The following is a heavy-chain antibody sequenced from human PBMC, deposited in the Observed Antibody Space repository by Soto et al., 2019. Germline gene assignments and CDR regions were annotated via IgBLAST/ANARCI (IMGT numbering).Heavy chain of an antibody. CDR3: ARALHYYDSSGYYAAPYYFDY. Sequence: QVQLVQSGAEVKKPGASVKVSCKASGYTFTSYYMHWVRQAPGQGLEWMGIINPSGGSTSYAQKFPGRVTMTRDTSTSTVYMELSSLRSEDTAVYYCARALHYYDSSGYYAAPYYFDYWGQGTLVTVSS. D-gene: IGHD3-22*01. V-gene: IGHV1-46*01. CDR2: INPSGGST. CDR1: GYTFTSYY. J-gene: IGHJ4*02.